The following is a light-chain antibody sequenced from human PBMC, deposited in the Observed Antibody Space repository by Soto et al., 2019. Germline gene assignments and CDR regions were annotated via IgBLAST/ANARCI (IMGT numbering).Light chain of an antibody. CDR3: QQYNSYYT. J-gene: IGKJ2*01. Sequence: DIQMTQSPSTLSASVGDRVTITCRASQSISSWLAWYQQKPGKAPKLLIYKASSLESGVPSRFSGSGSGTEFSLTTSSQLPDACPHSYGQQYNSYYTFGQGTKLDIK. V-gene: IGKV1-5*03. CDR1: QSISSW. CDR2: KAS.